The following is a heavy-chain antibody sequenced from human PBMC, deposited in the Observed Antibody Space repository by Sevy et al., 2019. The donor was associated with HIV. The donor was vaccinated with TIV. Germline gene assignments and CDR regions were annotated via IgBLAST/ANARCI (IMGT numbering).Heavy chain of an antibody. CDR1: GGSITSLY. D-gene: IGHD1-26*01. Sequence: SETLCLTCTVSGGSITSLYWNWIRQPPGKGLEWIANIYYNGHINYNPSLKSRVTLSLDTSKNQFSLRLSSVTAADTAMYYCAGENAWGRGYSWGQGTLVTVS. V-gene: IGHV4-59*08. J-gene: IGHJ4*02. CDR2: IYYNGHI. CDR3: AGENAWGRGYS.